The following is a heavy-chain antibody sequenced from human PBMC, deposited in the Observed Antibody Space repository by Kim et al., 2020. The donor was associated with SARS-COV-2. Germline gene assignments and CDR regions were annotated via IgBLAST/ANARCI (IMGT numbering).Heavy chain of an antibody. J-gene: IGHJ4*02. CDR1: GFTFSSYG. CDR2: IWYDGSNK. Sequence: GGSLRLSCAASGFTFSSYGMHWVRQAPGKGLEWVAVIWYDGSNKYYADSVKGRFTISRDNSKNTLYLQMNSLRAEDTAVYYCARGSGYSSGWTYFDYWGQGTLVTVSS. V-gene: IGHV3-33*01. D-gene: IGHD6-19*01. CDR3: ARGSGYSSGWTYFDY.